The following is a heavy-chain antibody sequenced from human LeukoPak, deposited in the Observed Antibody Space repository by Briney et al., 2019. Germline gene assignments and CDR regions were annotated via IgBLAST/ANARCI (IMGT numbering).Heavy chain of an antibody. Sequence: SETLSLTCTVSGGSISSGSYYWSWIRQPAGKGLEWIGRIYTSGSTNYNPSLKSRVTISVDTFKNQFSLKLSSVTAADTAVYYCARVYYYDSSGYRVYYYMDVWGKGTTVTVSS. J-gene: IGHJ6*03. CDR3: ARVYYYDSSGYRVYYYMDV. D-gene: IGHD3-22*01. V-gene: IGHV4-61*02. CDR2: IYTSGST. CDR1: GGSISSGSYY.